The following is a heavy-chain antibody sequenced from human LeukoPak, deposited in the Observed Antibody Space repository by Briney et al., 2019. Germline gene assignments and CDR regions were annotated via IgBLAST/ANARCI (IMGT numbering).Heavy chain of an antibody. V-gene: IGHV3-23*01. CDR3: AKGGGSSYGRLVH. Sequence: VGSLRLSCAASGFTVTSYAMTWVRQAPGKGLEWVSVISASGDSTYYADSVKGRFTISRDNSKNTLYLQMNSLRVEDTAVYYCAKGGGSSYGRLVHWGQGTLATDCS. D-gene: IGHD2-15*01. CDR1: GFTVTSYA. J-gene: IGHJ4*02. CDR2: ISASGDST.